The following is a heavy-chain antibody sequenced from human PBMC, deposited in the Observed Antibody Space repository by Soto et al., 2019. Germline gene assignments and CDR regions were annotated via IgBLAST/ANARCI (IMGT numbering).Heavy chain of an antibody. D-gene: IGHD5-18*01. V-gene: IGHV3-48*04. J-gene: IGHJ4*02. CDR3: ASLDTARIKIAGY. CDR1: GFTFSRYS. CDR2: ISSNSSNK. Sequence: PGGSLRLSCAASGFTFSRYSMNWVRQAPGKGLEWVSYISSNSSNKYYADSVKGRFTISRDSAKNSMYLQMNSLTVEDTAMYYCASLDTARIKIAGYWGQGIQVTVSS.